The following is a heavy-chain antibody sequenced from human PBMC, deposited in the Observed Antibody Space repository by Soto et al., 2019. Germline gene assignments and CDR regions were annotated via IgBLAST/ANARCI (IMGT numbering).Heavy chain of an antibody. D-gene: IGHD3-10*01. V-gene: IGHV4-4*07. CDR2: TFNRGSA. J-gene: IGHJ4*02. CDR3: ARDTGYPYGATLDY. CDR1: GDSITSYY. Sequence: PSETLSLTCTVSGDSITSYYWNWIRQPAGKGLEWIGRTFNRGSASYNPSLRSRVTVSIDTSGNQFSLKLTSVTAADTAVYYCARDTGYPYGATLDYSGQGPLVTVSS.